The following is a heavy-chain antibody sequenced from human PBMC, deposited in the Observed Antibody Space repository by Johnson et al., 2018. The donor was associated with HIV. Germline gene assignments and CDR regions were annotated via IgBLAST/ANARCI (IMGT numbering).Heavy chain of an antibody. D-gene: IGHD3-16*01. CDR1: GFTFSSYA. V-gene: IGHV3-30-3*01. J-gene: IGHJ3*02. CDR2: ISYDGSNI. CDR3: GRSSSYWGHDAFDI. Sequence: QVQLVESGGGLVQPGGSLRLSCAASGFTFSSYAMHWVRQAPGKGLEWVAVISYDGSNIYYADSVKGRFTISRDNSKNTLFLQMSGLKAEDTAVYYCGRSSSYWGHDAFDIWGQGTMVTVSS.